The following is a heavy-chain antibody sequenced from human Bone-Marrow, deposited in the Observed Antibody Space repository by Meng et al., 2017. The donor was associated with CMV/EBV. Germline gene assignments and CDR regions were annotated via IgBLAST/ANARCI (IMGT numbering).Heavy chain of an antibody. J-gene: IGHJ4*02. V-gene: IGHV3-23*01. D-gene: IGHD2-2*01. CDR3: AKNRPIVPAATFDY. CDR2: ISGSGGST. CDR1: GFTFSSYA. Sequence: GGSLRLSCAASGFTFSSYAMRWVRKAPGKRLEWVSAISGSGGSTYYADSVKGRFTISRYNSKNPLYLQMNSLRAEDTAVYYCAKNRPIVPAATFDYWGQGTLVTVSS.